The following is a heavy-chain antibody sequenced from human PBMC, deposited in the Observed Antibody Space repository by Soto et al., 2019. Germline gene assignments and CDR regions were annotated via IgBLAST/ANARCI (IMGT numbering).Heavy chain of an antibody. V-gene: IGHV4-59*08. CDR1: GGSISSYY. D-gene: IGHD3-16*01. CDR3: ARRWGTTFDY. J-gene: IGHJ4*02. CDR2: IYYSGST. Sequence: SETLSLTCTVSGGSISSYYWSWIRQPPGKGLEWIGYIYYSGSTNYNPSLKSRVTISIDTSKNQFSLKLSSVTAADTAVYHCARRWGTTFDYWGQGTLVTVSS.